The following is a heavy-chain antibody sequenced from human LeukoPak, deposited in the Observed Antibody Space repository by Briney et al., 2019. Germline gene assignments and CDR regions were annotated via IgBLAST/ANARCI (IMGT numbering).Heavy chain of an antibody. J-gene: IGHJ4*02. CDR1: GFTFSSYW. V-gene: IGHV4-59*08. CDR2: IYYSGST. CDR3: ATQAGGYTSGSMDY. D-gene: IGHD1-1*01. Sequence: GSLRLSCAASGFTFSSYWMSWVRQAPGKALEWIGYIYYSGSTNYNPSLKSRLSMSVDTSKNQVSLKLSSVTAADTAVYYCATQAGGYTSGSMDYWGQGTLVTVSS.